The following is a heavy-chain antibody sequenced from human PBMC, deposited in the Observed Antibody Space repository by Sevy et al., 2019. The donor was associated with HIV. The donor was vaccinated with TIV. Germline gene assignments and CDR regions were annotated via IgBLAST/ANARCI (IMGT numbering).Heavy chain of an antibody. CDR1: GVSINTGDYY. J-gene: IGHJ5*02. CDR2: IFHTGRT. V-gene: IGHV4-31*03. D-gene: IGHD1-1*01. CDR3: AREGTKGAWFDH. Sequence: SETLSLTCTVSGVSINTGDYYWGCNGQHPEKGLEWVGNIFHTGRTYYNRSFKSRATISVDTSKNQFSLKLSLMTAADTAVYYCAREGTKGAWFDHWGQGTLVTVSS.